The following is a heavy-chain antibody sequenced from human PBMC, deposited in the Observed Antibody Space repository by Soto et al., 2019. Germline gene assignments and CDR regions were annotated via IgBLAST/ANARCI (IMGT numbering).Heavy chain of an antibody. CDR3: ARVHDWNRPYYFDD. CDR1: GGSISSYY. V-gene: IGHV4-59*01. J-gene: IGHJ4*02. CDR2: VYYSGST. D-gene: IGHD1-1*01. Sequence: SETLSLTCTVSGGSISSYYWSWIRQPPGKGLEWIGYVYYSGSTNYNPSLKSRVTISLDTSKNQFSLKLSSVTAADTAVYYCARVHDWNRPYYFDDWGQGTLVTVSS.